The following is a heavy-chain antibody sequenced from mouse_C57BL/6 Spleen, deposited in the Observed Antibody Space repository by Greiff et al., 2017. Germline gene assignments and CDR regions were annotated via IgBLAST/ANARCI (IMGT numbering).Heavy chain of an antibody. D-gene: IGHD4-1*01. V-gene: IGHV5-17*01. Sequence: EVMLVESGGGLVKPGGSLKLSCAASGFTFSDYGMHWVRQAPEKGLEWVAYISSGSSTIYYADTVKGRFTISRDNAKHTLFLQMTSLRSEKTAMYYCAKPNWDEYFDVWGTGTTVTVSS. J-gene: IGHJ1*03. CDR3: AKPNWDEYFDV. CDR2: ISSGSSTI. CDR1: GFTFSDYG.